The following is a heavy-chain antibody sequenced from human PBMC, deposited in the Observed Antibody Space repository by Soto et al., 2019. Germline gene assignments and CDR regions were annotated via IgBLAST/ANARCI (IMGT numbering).Heavy chain of an antibody. V-gene: IGHV4-59*08. Sequence: QVQLQESGPGLVKPSETLSLTCTVSGGSISSYYWSWIRQPPGKGLEWIGYIYYSGSTNYTPSLKSRVTISVDTSKNQFSLKLSSVTAADTAVYYCARLRLGYSGYDSWYFDLWGRGTLVTVSS. CDR3: ARLRLGYSGYDSWYFDL. CDR1: GGSISSYY. D-gene: IGHD5-12*01. J-gene: IGHJ2*01. CDR2: IYYSGST.